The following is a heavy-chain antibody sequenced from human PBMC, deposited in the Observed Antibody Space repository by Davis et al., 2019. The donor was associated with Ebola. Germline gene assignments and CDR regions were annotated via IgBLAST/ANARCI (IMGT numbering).Heavy chain of an antibody. D-gene: IGHD2-21*02. J-gene: IGHJ4*02. CDR3: AKEMEVTKPYDH. V-gene: IGHV3-23*01. CDR1: GFTFNKYG. Sequence: PGGSLRLSCAASGFTFNKYGMSWVRQALGKGLEWVAAVSRKGGTYYADSVKGRFTVSRDTSKDTLFLQMDSLRDEDTAVYYCAKEMEVTKPYDHWGQGVLVTVSS. CDR2: VSRKGGT.